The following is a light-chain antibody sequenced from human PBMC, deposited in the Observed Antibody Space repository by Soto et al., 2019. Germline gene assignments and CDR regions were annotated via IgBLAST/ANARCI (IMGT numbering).Light chain of an antibody. V-gene: IGKV3-20*01. CDR2: GAS. CDR3: EQYGSLYWT. CDR1: QNVYSNY. Sequence: EIVSTQSPGALPLSPGERATLCCRASQNVYSNYLSWYQQKNGQAPRMIPFGASGRATGIPDRFSGSGCGTDFTPTISRLEREDFPVYYCEQYGSLYWTFGQGTKVDI. J-gene: IGKJ1*01.